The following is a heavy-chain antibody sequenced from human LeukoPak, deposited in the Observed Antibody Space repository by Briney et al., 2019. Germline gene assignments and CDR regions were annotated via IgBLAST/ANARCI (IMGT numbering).Heavy chain of an antibody. CDR3: TSHNMITFGGVIADY. J-gene: IGHJ4*02. Sequence: GGSLRLSCAASGFTFSGSAMHWVRQASGKGLEWVGRIRSKANSYATAYAASVKGRFTISRDDSKNTAYLQMNSLKTEDTAVYYCTSHNMITFGGVIADYWGQGTLVTVSS. D-gene: IGHD3-16*01. V-gene: IGHV3-73*01. CDR2: IRSKANSYAT. CDR1: GFTFSGSA.